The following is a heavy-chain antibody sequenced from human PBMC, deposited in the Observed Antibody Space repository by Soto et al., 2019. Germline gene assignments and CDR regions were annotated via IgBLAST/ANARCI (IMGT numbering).Heavy chain of an antibody. V-gene: IGHV4-31*03. J-gene: IGHJ4*02. D-gene: IGHD3-9*01. CDR1: GGSISSGGYY. CDR2: IYYSGST. CDR3: ARGQYYDILIGFMDY. Sequence: SETLSLTCTVYGGSISSGGYYWSWIRQHPGEGLEWIGYIYYSGSTYYNPSLKSRVTISVDTSKNQLSLKLSSVTAADTAVYYCARGQYYDILIGFMDYWGKGTLVTVSS.